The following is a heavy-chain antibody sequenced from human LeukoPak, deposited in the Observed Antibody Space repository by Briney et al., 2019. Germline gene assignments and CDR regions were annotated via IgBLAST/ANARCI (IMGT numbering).Heavy chain of an antibody. D-gene: IGHD3-10*01. Sequence: GGSLRLSCAASGFTFRSYSTHWVRQAPGKGLEWVSSISSSSTYIYYADSVKGRFTISRDNAKNPLYLQMNSLRAEDTAVYYCAAQRGSIYDVFDIWGQGTMVTVSS. V-gene: IGHV3-21*01. CDR1: GFTFRSYS. J-gene: IGHJ3*02. CDR3: AAQRGSIYDVFDI. CDR2: ISSSSTYI.